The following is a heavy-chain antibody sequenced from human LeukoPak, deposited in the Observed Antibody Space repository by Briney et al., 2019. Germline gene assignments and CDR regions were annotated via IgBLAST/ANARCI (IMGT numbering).Heavy chain of an antibody. CDR2: IYHSGST. D-gene: IGHD2-2*01. Sequence: SETLSLTCTVSGYSISSGYYWGWIRQPPGKGLEWIGSIYHSGSTYYNPSLKSRVTISVDTSKNQFSLKLSSVTAADTAVYYCARLVVVPAAIYYYYMDVWGKGTTVTVSS. CDR1: GYSISSGYY. J-gene: IGHJ6*03. CDR3: ARLVVVPAAIYYYYMDV. V-gene: IGHV4-38-2*02.